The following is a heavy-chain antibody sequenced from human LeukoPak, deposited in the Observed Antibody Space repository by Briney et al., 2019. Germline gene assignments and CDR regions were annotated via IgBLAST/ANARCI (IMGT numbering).Heavy chain of an antibody. D-gene: IGHD3-10*01. Sequence: GASVKVSCKASRYTFTGYYMHWVRQAPGQGLEWMGWINPNSGGTNYAQKFQGRVTMTRDTSISTAYMELSRLRSDDTAVYYCARSQSITMVRGANYWGQGTLVTVSS. CDR2: INPNSGGT. V-gene: IGHV1-2*02. CDR3: ARSQSITMVRGANY. CDR1: RYTFTGYY. J-gene: IGHJ4*02.